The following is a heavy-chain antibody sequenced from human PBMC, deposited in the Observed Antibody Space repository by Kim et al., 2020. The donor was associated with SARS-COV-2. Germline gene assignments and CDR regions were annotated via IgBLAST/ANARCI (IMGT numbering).Heavy chain of an antibody. J-gene: IGHJ4*02. CDR3: ARLNYDFWCGSDY. CDR1: GGSIISSSYY. CDR2: IYYSGST. V-gene: IGHV4-39*01. Sequence: SETLSLTCTVSGGSIISSSYYWGWIRQPPGKGLEWIGSIYYSGSTYYNPSLKSRVTISVDTSKNQFSLKLSSVTAADTAVYYCARLNYDFWCGSDYWGQGTLVTVSS. D-gene: IGHD3-3*01.